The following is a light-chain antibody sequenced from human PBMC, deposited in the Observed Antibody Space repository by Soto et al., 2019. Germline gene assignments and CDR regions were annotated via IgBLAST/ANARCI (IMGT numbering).Light chain of an antibody. Sequence: EIGMTQSPATLSVSPGERATLSCRASQSVSTNLAWYQQKPGQAPRLLIYGASTRATGIPARFSGSASGTEFTLTISSLQSEDFAVYYCQQYNNWPWTFGQGTKVDIK. CDR1: QSVSTN. V-gene: IGKV3-15*01. CDR2: GAS. J-gene: IGKJ1*01. CDR3: QQYNNWPWT.